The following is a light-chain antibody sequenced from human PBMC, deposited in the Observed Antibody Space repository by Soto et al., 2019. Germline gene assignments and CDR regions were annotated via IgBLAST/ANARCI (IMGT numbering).Light chain of an antibody. J-gene: IGLJ1*01. V-gene: IGLV2-8*01. Sequence: QSVLTQPPSASGSPGQSVAISCTGTSSDVGGYNYVSWYQHQPVKAPKLMIYEVTQRPSGVPDRFSGSKSGHTASLTVSGHQAEDEADYDFSSYAVSSNVFGTGNQVTVL. CDR2: EVT. CDR1: SSDVGGYNY. CDR3: SSYAVSSNV.